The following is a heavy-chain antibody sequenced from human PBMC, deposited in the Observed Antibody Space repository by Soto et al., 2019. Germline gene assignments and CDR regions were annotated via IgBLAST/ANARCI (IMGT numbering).Heavy chain of an antibody. CDR2: ISAYNGNT. V-gene: IGHV1-18*01. Sequence: ASVKVSCKASGYTFTSYGISWVRQAPGQGLEWMGWISAYNGNTNYAQKLQGRVTMTTDTSTSTAYMELRSLRSDDTAVYYCARDSLDVDTAMVSFDYWGQGTLVTVSS. D-gene: IGHD5-18*01. CDR3: ARDSLDVDTAMVSFDY. J-gene: IGHJ4*02. CDR1: GYTFTSYG.